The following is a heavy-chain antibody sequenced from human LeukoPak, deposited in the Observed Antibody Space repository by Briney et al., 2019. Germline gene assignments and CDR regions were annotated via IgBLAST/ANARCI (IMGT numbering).Heavy chain of an antibody. Sequence: GGSLRLSCAASGFTFSSYSMNWVRQAPGKGLEWVSYISSSSSTIYYADSVKGRFTISRDNSKNTLYLQMNSLRAEDTAVYYCAGDDYGDYLSLWGQGTMVTVSS. D-gene: IGHD4-17*01. CDR3: AGDDYGDYLSL. CDR2: ISSSSSTI. CDR1: GFTFSSYS. J-gene: IGHJ3*01. V-gene: IGHV3-48*01.